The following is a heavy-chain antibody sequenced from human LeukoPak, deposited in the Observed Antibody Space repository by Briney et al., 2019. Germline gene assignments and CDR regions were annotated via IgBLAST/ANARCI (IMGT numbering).Heavy chain of an antibody. CDR3: ASYDCSGGSCSFYFDH. D-gene: IGHD2-15*01. V-gene: IGHV3-21*01. Sequence: GGSLRVSCAASGFTFSSYSMNWVRQAPGKGLEWVSSISSTSNYIYYADSVKGRFTISRDNAKNSLYLQMTSLRAEDTAVYYCASYDCSGGSCSFYFDHWGQGTLVTVSS. CDR2: ISSTSNYI. J-gene: IGHJ4*02. CDR1: GFTFSSYS.